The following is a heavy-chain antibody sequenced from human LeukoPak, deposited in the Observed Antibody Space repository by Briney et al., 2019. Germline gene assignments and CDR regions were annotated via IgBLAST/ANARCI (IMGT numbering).Heavy chain of an antibody. V-gene: IGHV3-21*01. J-gene: IGHJ3*02. CDR2: ISTSSIYI. CDR3: ARDSGVGACLFCSAFDI. CDR1: GFTFSSYS. D-gene: IGHD1-26*01. Sequence: GGSLRLSCAASGFTFSSYSMNWVRQAPGKGLEWVSSISTSSIYIYYADSVKGRFTISRDNAKNSLYRQMNSLRAEDTAVYYCARDSGVGACLFCSAFDIWGQGTMVTVSS.